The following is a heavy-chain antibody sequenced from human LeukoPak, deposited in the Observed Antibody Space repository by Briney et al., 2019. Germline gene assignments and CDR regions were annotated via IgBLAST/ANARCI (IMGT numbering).Heavy chain of an antibody. J-gene: IGHJ4*02. Sequence: GGSLRLSCAASGFTFSSYAMSWVRQAPGKGLEWVSAISGSGGSTYHADSVKGRFTISRDNSKNTLYLQMNSLRAEDTALYYCATSTVAKYDYWGQGTLVAVSS. CDR1: GFTFSSYA. V-gene: IGHV3-23*01. CDR2: ISGSGGST. CDR3: ATSTVAKYDY. D-gene: IGHD4-4*01.